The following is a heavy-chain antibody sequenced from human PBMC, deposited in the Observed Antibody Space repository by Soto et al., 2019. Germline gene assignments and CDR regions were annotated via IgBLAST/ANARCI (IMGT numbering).Heavy chain of an antibody. CDR3: ERGVGSGSYYNQYNWFDP. J-gene: IGHJ5*02. CDR1: GYTFTNYG. D-gene: IGHD3-10*01. Sequence: ASVKVSCKDSGYTFTNYGISWVRQAPGQGLEWMEWMNVYNGNTKYAQKVQGRVTMTTDTSTSTAYMELRSLRSEGTALYYCERGVGSGSYYNQYNWFDPXX. V-gene: IGHV1-18*01. CDR2: MNVYNGNT.